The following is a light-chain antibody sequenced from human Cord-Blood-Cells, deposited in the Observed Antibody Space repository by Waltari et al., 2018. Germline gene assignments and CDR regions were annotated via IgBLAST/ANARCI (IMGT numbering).Light chain of an antibody. CDR3: EQKYSTPRT. V-gene: IGKV1-39*01. CDR2: AAS. J-gene: IGKJ1*01. CDR1: QSISSY. Sequence: DIQMTQSPSSLSASVGDSVTINCRASQSISSYLNWYQQKPGKAPKLLSYAASSLQSGVPSRFCGSGSETDVTLTSSSLQPGGCATYYCEQKYSTPRTFGQGTKVEIK.